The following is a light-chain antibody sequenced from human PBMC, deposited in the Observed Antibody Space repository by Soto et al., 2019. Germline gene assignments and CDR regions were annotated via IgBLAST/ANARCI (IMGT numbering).Light chain of an antibody. V-gene: IGKV3-11*01. Sequence: EIVLTQSPATLSLSPGERATLSCRASQSVNNYLAWYQQKPGQAPRLLIYDASNRATGIPARFSGSGSGADFTLTICSLEPEDFAVYYCQQRSNWPPTFGQGTRLDIK. J-gene: IGKJ5*01. CDR3: QQRSNWPPT. CDR1: QSVNNY. CDR2: DAS.